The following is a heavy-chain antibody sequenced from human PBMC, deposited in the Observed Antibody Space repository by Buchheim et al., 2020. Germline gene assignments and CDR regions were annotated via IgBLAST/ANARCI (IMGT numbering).Heavy chain of an antibody. V-gene: IGHV3-21*01. CDR1: GFTFSNYN. D-gene: IGHD5-18*01. J-gene: IGHJ5*02. CDR2: ISSYSTYI. Sequence: EVQLVESGGGLVKPGGSLRLSCVVSGFTFSNYNMNWVRQAPGKGLELVSSISSYSTYIHYAASVKGRFTISRDNAKNSLYLQMNSLRAEDTAIYYCASSMVDTAMITPHSWGQGIL. CDR3: ASSMVDTAMITPHS.